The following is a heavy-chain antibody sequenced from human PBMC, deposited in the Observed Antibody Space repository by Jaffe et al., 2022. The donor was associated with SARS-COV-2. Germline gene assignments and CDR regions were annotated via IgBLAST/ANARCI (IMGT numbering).Heavy chain of an antibody. CDR1: GFTFSSYA. CDR3: AKGGTTVTVYYYYGMDV. Sequence: EVQLLESGGGLVQPGGSLRLSCAASGFTFSSYAMSWVRQAPGKGLEWVSAISGSGGSTYYADSVKGRFTISRDNSKNTLYLQMNSLRAEDTAVYYCAKGGTTVTVYYYYGMDVWGQGTTVTVSS. J-gene: IGHJ6*02. CDR2: ISGSGGST. D-gene: IGHD4-17*01. V-gene: IGHV3-23*01.